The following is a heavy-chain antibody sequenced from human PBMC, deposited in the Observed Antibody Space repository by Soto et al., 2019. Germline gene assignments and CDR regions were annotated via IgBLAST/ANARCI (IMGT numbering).Heavy chain of an antibody. CDR1: GFTVSSNY. D-gene: IGHD3-16*02. V-gene: IGHV3-66*01. CDR3: ANSLGGWPLFGGVIVRIDY. CDR2: IYSGGST. J-gene: IGHJ4*02. Sequence: PGGSLRLSCAASGFTVSSNYMSWVRQAPGKGLEWVSVIYSGGSTYYEDYVKGRFTITRNNYKNTTYHQMNSLRAEDTAVYYCANSLGGWPLFGGVIVRIDYWGQGTLVTVSS.